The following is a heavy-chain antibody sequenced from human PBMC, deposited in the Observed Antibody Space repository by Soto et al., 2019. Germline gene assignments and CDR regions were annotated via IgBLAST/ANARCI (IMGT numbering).Heavy chain of an antibody. V-gene: IGHV3-23*01. CDR1: GFTFANYP. CDR3: AKLFESATVC. J-gene: IGHJ4*02. D-gene: IGHD2-15*01. CDR2: ISASSSHT. Sequence: PGGSLRLSCAASGFTFANYPMTWVRQAPGKGLEWVSSISASSSHTYYADSVKGRFTISRDDSKNTLYLHMNSLRVEDTAVYYGAKLFESATVCWGKGTLVTVPS.